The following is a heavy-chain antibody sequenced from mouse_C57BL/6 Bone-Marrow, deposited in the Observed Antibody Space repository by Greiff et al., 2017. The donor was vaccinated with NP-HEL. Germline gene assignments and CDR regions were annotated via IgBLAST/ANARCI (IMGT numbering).Heavy chain of an antibody. Sequence: QVQLQQPGAELVKPGASVKVSCKASGYTFTSYWMHWVKQRPGQGLEWIGRIHPSDSATNYNQKFKGKATLTVDKSSSTAYMQLSSLTSEDSAVYYCAIWVTTVVAPYFDYWGQGTTLTVSS. CDR3: AIWVTTVVAPYFDY. D-gene: IGHD1-1*01. CDR1: GYTFTSYW. CDR2: IHPSDSAT. V-gene: IGHV1-74*01. J-gene: IGHJ2*01.